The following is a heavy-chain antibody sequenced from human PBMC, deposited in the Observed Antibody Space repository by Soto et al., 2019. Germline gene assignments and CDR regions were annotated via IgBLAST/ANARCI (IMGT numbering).Heavy chain of an antibody. D-gene: IGHD3-9*01. V-gene: IGHV3-48*03. CDR1: GFTFSSYE. Sequence: PGGSLRLSCTASGFTFSSYEMNWVRQAPGKGLEWISYLNSYGNIINYADSVRGRFTISRDSAKNSLYLQMNSLRAEDTAVYYCIKVLTRGVGVPRFYFDSWGQGTLVTVSS. J-gene: IGHJ4*02. CDR2: LNSYGNII. CDR3: IKVLTRGVGVPRFYFDS.